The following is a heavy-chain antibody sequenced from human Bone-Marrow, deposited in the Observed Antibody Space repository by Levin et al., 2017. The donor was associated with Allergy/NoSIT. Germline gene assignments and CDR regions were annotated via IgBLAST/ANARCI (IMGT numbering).Heavy chain of an antibody. Sequence: ASVKVSCKLSDDTFSSFDGFAWVRQAPGQGLEWMGWINSHSGNTQYAQNLQGRVIMTTDTSTSTAYMELRSLRSDDTAIYYCATRGNPYVDNWDRGTLVTVSS. CDR3: ATRGNPYVDN. V-gene: IGHV1-18*01. CDR1: DDTFSSFDG. J-gene: IGHJ4*02. CDR2: INSHSGNT.